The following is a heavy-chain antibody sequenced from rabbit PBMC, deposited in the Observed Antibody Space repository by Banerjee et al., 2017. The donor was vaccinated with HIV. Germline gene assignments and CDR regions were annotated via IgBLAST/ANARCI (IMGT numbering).Heavy chain of an antibody. CDR1: GFSLSIYE. V-gene: IGHV1S40*01. CDR3: ARDLAGVIGWNFNF. CDR2: SYAGSSGST. Sequence: QSLEESGGDLVKPGAFLTLTCTASGFSLSIYEMCWVRQAPGKGLEWIACSYAGSSGSTYYANWAKGRFTISKTSSTTVTLQMTSLTAADTATYFCARDLAGVIGWNFNFWGPGTLVTVS. D-gene: IGHD4-1*01. J-gene: IGHJ4*01.